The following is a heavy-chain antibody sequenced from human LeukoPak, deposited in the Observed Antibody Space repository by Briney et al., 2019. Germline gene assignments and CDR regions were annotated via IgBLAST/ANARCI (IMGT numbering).Heavy chain of an antibody. CDR1: GFTFKNYA. J-gene: IGHJ4*02. CDR3: AKHVMTTPRTLDY. D-gene: IGHD1-1*01. V-gene: IGHV3-23*01. Sequence: PGGSLRLSCAASGFTFKNYAVSWVRQAPGKGLEWVPTFGTGADTYYAGSVEGRFIISRDNSKSTVYLQMNSLRADDTATYYCAKHVMTTPRTLDYWGQGTLVTVSS. CDR2: FGTGADT.